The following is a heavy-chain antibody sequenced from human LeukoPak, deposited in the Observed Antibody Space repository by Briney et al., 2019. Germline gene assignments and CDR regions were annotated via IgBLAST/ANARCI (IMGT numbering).Heavy chain of an antibody. CDR1: GYTFTTYE. J-gene: IGHJ4*02. CDR2: INTRNGNA. D-gene: IGHD3-16*01. CDR3: ARNHLGLGL. V-gene: IGHV1-18*01. Sequence: ASANVSCKASGYTFTTYEIIWVRQAPGRGLEWMGWINTRNGNANYAHQLQGKVTMPTDTSTSTSYMELASLRFDDTAIYYCARNHLGLGLWGQGTLVTVSS.